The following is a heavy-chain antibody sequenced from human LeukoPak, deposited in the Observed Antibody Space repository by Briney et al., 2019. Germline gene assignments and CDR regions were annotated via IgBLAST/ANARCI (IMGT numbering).Heavy chain of an antibody. Sequence: GGSLRLSCVASGFTFSSYAMHWVRQAPGKGLEWVAVISYDGSNKYYADSVKGRFTISTDNSKNTLYLQMNSLRAEDTAVYYCAKGARIVVITVFDYWGQGTLVTVSS. CDR3: AKGARIVVITVFDY. CDR1: GFTFSSYA. D-gene: IGHD3-22*01. V-gene: IGHV3-30*04. J-gene: IGHJ4*02. CDR2: ISYDGSNK.